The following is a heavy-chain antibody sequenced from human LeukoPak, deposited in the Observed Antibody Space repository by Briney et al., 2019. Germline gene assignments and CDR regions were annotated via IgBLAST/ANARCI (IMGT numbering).Heavy chain of an antibody. CDR3: ARDLGIAAGS. CDR1: GGTFSSYA. V-gene: IGHV1-2*06. D-gene: IGHD6-13*01. J-gene: IGHJ4*02. Sequence: ASVKVSCKASGGTFSSYAISWVRQAPGQGLEWMGRINPNSGGTNYAQKFQGRVTMTRDTSISTAYMELSRLRSDDTAVYYCARDLGIAAGSWGQGTLVTVSS. CDR2: INPNSGGT.